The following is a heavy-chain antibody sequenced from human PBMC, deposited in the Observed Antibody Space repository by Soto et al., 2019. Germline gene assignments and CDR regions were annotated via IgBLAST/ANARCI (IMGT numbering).Heavy chain of an antibody. Sequence: QVQLVQSGAEVKKPGSSVKVSCKASGGTFSSYAISWVRQAPGQGLEWMGGIIPIFGTANYARKFQGRVTIPADKFTSSSYMELSSLSPEDTAVFYWARVALGATMGDAFEIWGKVIMVTVSS. CDR2: IIPIFGTA. CDR1: GGTFSSYA. D-gene: IGHD3-16*01. CDR3: ARVALGATMGDAFEI. J-gene: IGHJ3*02. V-gene: IGHV1-69*06.